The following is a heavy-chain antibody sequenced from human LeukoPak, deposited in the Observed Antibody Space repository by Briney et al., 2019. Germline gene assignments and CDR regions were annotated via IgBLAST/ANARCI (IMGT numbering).Heavy chain of an antibody. CDR3: ARHGLVEMALDY. Sequence: SETLSLTCAVSGYSISSGYYWGWIRQPPGKGLEWIGSIYHSGSTYYNPFLKSRVTISVDTSKNQFSLKLSSVTAADTAVYYCARHGLVEMALDYWGQGTLVTVSS. J-gene: IGHJ4*02. CDR2: IYHSGST. V-gene: IGHV4-38-2*01. D-gene: IGHD5-24*01. CDR1: GYSISSGYY.